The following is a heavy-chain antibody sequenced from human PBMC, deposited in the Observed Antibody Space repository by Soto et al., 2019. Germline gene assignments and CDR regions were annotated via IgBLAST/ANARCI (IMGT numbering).Heavy chain of an antibody. CDR1: AGSISSSSYY. D-gene: IGHD3-22*01. CDR3: ARHLDYYDSGYDY. J-gene: IGHJ4*02. CDR2: IYYSGST. V-gene: IGHV4-39*01. Sequence: SETLSLTCTVSAGSISSSSYYWGWIRQPPGKGLEWIGSIYYSGSTYYNPSLKSRVTISVDTSKNQFSLKLSSVTAADTAVYYCARHLDYYDSGYDYWGQGTLVTVSS.